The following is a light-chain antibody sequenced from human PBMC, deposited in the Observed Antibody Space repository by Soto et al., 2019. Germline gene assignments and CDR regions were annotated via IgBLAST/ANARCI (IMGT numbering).Light chain of an antibody. V-gene: IGKV3-20*01. CDR3: QQYGNSPET. CDR1: QSVGSD. CDR2: GAS. J-gene: IGKJ1*01. Sequence: EIVMAQCPGTLSVSPGERATLSSRASQSVGSDLAWYQQKPGQAPRLLIYGASSRATGIPDRFSGSGSGTDFTLTISRLEPEDFAVYYCQQYGNSPETFGQGTKVDIK.